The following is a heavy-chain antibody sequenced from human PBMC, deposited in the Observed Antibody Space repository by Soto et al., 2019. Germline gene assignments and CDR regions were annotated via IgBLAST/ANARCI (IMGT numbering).Heavy chain of an antibody. CDR3: ASSRDGSDFEY. D-gene: IGHD5-12*01. CDR1: SGSIFSGGYY. Sequence: QVRLQASGTGLVKPSQPLSRTCTVSSGSIFSGGYYWSFSRQPPGKGLEWIGYIYYGGTTYYNPSLKSRVTLSVDTAQNQFSLRLGSVTAADTAVYYCASSRDGSDFEYWVQGTLVTVSS. J-gene: IGHJ4*02. V-gene: IGHV4-31*03. CDR2: IYYGGTT.